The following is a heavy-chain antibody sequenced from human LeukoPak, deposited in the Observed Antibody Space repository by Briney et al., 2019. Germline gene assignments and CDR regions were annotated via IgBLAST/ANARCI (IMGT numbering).Heavy chain of an antibody. CDR3: AKAQYNYGEYYYYGMDA. Sequence: GGSLRLSCAASGFTFSSYALSWVRQAPGKGLEWVSGISGSGYSTYYADSAKGRFTISRDNSKNTLYLQMNSLSAEDTAVYYCAKAQYNYGEYYYYGMDAWGQGTTVTVSS. CDR1: GFTFSSYA. V-gene: IGHV3-23*01. J-gene: IGHJ6*02. CDR2: ISGSGYST. D-gene: IGHD5-18*01.